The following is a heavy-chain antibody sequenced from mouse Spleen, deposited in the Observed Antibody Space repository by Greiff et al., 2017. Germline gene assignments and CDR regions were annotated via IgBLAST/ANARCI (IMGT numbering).Heavy chain of an antibody. J-gene: IGHJ3*01. CDR1: GFTFSSYA. D-gene: IGHD2-14*01. V-gene: IGHV5-9-1*01. CDR2: ISSGGSYT. Sequence: EVKLVESGGGLVKPGGSLKLSCAASGFTFSSYAMSWVRQTPEKRLEWVATISSGGSYTYYPDSVKGRFTISRDNAKNTLYLQMSSLRSEDTAMYYCARDGGGDYRYDFWFAYWGQGTLVTVSA. CDR3: ARDGGGDYRYDFWFAY.